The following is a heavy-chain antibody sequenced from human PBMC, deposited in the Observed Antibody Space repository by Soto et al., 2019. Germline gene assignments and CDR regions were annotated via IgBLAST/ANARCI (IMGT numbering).Heavy chain of an antibody. D-gene: IGHD2-2*01. V-gene: IGHV3-23*01. CDR1: GFTFSTYDMSYA. CDR2: LSDST. CDR3: ARSMGPASHYFDY. J-gene: IGHJ4*02. Sequence: EVQLLESGGGLVQPGGSLRLSCALSGFTFSTYDMSYAMSCVRPAPGKGLEWVSTLSDSTYYADSVKGLFTISTGNSKSNLFLPMISLRAEVTAVYYCARSMGPASHYFDYWGPGTLFTVSS.